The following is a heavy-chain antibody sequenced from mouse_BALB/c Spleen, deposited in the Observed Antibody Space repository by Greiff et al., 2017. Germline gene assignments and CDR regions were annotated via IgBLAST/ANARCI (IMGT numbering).Heavy chain of an antibody. D-gene: IGHD1-1*01. J-gene: IGHJ1*01. Sequence: EVKLVESGPGLVKPSQSLSLTCTVTGYSITSDYAWNWIRQFPGNKLEWMGYISYSGSTSYNPSLKSRISITRDTSKNQFFLQLNSVTTEDTATYYCALHYYGSSYWYFDVWGAGTTVTVSS. V-gene: IGHV3-2*02. CDR1: GYSITSDYA. CDR2: ISYSGST. CDR3: ALHYYGSSYWYFDV.